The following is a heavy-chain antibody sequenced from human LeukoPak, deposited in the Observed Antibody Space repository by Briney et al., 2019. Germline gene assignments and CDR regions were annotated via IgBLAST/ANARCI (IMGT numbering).Heavy chain of an antibody. D-gene: IGHD3-10*01. CDR3: ARAPTRMVRGVTRFYYMDV. CDR1: GYTFTSYD. Sequence: ASVKVSCKASGYTFTSYDINRVRQATGQGLEWMGWMNPNSGNTGYAQKFQGRVTMTRNTSISTAYMELSSLRSEDTAVYYCARAPTRMVRGVTRFYYMDVWGKGTTVTVSS. CDR2: MNPNSGNT. V-gene: IGHV1-8*01. J-gene: IGHJ6*03.